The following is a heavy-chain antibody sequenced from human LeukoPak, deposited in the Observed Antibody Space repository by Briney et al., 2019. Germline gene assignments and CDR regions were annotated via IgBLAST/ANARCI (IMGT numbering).Heavy chain of an antibody. D-gene: IGHD5-18*01. CDR3: ARSGGSYGYRDFDY. V-gene: IGHV6-1*01. Sequence: SQTLSLTCAISGDSVPSNSAAWNWIRQSPSRGLEWLGRTYYRSRWYNDYAVSVKSRITINPDTSKNQFSLQLNSVTPEDTAVYYCARSGGSYGYRDFDYWGQGTLVTVSS. CDR1: GDSVPSNSAA. J-gene: IGHJ4*02. CDR2: TYYRSRWYN.